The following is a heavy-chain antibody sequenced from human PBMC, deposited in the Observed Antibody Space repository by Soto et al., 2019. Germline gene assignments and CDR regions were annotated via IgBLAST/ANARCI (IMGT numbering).Heavy chain of an antibody. CDR1: GFTFSSYG. CDR2: ILYDGSNK. CDR3: ARDKGYSISWLFDY. V-gene: IGHV3-33*01. J-gene: IGHJ4*02. D-gene: IGHD6-13*01. Sequence: GGSLRLSCAASGFTFSSYGMHWVRQAPGKGLEWVAVILYDGSNKYYADSVKGRFTISRDNSKNTLYLQMNSLRAEDTAVDYCARDKGYSISWLFDYWGQGTLVTVSS.